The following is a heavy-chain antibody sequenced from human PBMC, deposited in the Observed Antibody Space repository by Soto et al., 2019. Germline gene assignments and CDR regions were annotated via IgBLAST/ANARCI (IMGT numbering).Heavy chain of an antibody. CDR3: ARPGCGGGTCYSS. CDR2: IKQDGSEK. Sequence: WWSLRLSCSASVFTFSSYWMSWVRQAPGKGLEWVANIKQDGSEKYYVDSVKGRFTISRDNAKNSLYLQMNSLRPEDTAVYYCARPGCGGGTCYSSWGQGTQVTVSS. J-gene: IGHJ4*02. CDR1: VFTFSSYW. D-gene: IGHD2-15*01. V-gene: IGHV3-7*03.